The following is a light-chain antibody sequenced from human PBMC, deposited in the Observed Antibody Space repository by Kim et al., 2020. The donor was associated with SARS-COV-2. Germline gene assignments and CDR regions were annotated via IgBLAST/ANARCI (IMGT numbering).Light chain of an antibody. CDR2: DAS. CDR1: QDISNN. V-gene: IGKV1-33*01. J-gene: IGKJ4*01. Sequence: DIQMTQSPSSLSASVGDRVTITCQASQDISNNLNWYQQKPGKAPKLLIYDASNLETGVPSRFSGSGSGTDFTFTISSLQPEDIATYYCQQYDNLTLTLGGGTK. CDR3: QQYDNLTLT.